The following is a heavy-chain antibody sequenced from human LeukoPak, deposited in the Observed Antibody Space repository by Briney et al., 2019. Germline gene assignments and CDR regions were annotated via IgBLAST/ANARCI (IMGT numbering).Heavy chain of an antibody. Sequence: SVEVSCKASGGTFSSYAISWVRQAPGQGLEWMGRIIPIFGTANYAQKFQGRVTITTDESTSTAYMELSSLRSEDTAVYYCARGSVTTGSTDYWGQGTLVTVSS. D-gene: IGHD4-17*01. CDR1: GGTFSSYA. CDR3: ARGSVTTGSTDY. CDR2: IIPIFGTA. J-gene: IGHJ4*02. V-gene: IGHV1-69*05.